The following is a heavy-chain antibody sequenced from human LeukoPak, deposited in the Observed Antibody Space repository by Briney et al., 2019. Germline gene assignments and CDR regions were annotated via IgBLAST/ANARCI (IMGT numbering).Heavy chain of an antibody. J-gene: IGHJ4*02. Sequence: GGSLRLSCAASGFTFSSYATHWVRQAPGKGLEWVAVISYDGSNKYYADSVKGRFTISRDNSKNTLYLQMNSLRAEDTAVYYCARDWFGIVGASYYFDYWGQGTLVTVSS. V-gene: IGHV3-30-3*01. CDR3: ARDWFGIVGASYYFDY. CDR1: GFTFSSYA. D-gene: IGHD1-26*01. CDR2: ISYDGSNK.